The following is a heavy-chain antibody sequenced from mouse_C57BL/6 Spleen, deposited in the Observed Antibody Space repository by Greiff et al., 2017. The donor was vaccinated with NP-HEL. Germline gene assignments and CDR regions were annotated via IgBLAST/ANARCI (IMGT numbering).Heavy chain of an antibody. CDR3: ARLGSSYGYFDV. V-gene: IGHV1-61*01. J-gene: IGHJ1*03. CDR1: GYPFTSYW. Sequence: QVQLQQPGAELVRPGSSVKLSCKASGYPFTSYWMDWVKQRPGQGLEWIGNIYPSDSETHYNQKFKDKATLTVDKSSSTAYMQLSSLTSEDSAVYYCARLGSSYGYFDVWGTGTTVTVSS. D-gene: IGHD1-1*01. CDR2: IYPSDSET.